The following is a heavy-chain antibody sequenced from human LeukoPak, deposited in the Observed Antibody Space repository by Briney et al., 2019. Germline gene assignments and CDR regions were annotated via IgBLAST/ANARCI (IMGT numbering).Heavy chain of an antibody. Sequence: PGGSLRLSCAASGFSFSDYSMSWIRQAPGKGLEWVSYISSSGSTIYYADSVKGRFTISRDNAKNSLYLQMNSLRAEDTAVYYCATRPTIAVATNWLDPWGQGTLVTVSS. V-gene: IGHV3-11*01. J-gene: IGHJ5*02. CDR3: ATRPTIAVATNWLDP. CDR1: GFSFSDYS. CDR2: ISSSGSTI. D-gene: IGHD6-19*01.